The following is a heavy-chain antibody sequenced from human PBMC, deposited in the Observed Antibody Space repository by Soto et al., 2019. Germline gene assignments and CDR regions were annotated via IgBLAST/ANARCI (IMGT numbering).Heavy chain of an antibody. CDR3: ARHISGYVYESDY. CDR1: GGTFSSYA. D-gene: IGHD5-12*01. Sequence: SVKVSCKASGGTFSSYAISWVRQAPGQGLEWMGGIIPIFGTANYAQKFQGRVTITADESTSTAYMELSSLRSEDTAVYYCARHISGYVYESDYWGQGTLVTVSS. J-gene: IGHJ4*02. V-gene: IGHV1-69*13. CDR2: IIPIFGTA.